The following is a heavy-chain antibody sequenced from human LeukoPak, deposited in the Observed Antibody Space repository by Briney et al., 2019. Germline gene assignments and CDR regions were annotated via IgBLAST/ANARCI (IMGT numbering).Heavy chain of an antibody. CDR3: ARSTGFYTTYYMDV. CDR2: IRSDGTT. Sequence: SETLSLTCTVSGDSMGNYYWNWLRQPAGKGLEWIGRIRSDGTTYANPSLESAVTMSVDTSNNHISLRLSSATAADTAVYYCARSTGFYTTYYMDVWGKGTTVTVSS. V-gene: IGHV4-4*07. CDR1: GDSMGNYY. J-gene: IGHJ6*03. D-gene: IGHD3-22*01.